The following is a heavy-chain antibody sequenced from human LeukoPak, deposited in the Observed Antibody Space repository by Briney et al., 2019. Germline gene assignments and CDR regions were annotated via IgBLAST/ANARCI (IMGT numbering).Heavy chain of an antibody. CDR3: ASEVSGNYGDYVSYYYYYMDV. CDR1: GGTFSSYA. CDR2: IIPIFGTA. V-gene: IGHV1-69*05. D-gene: IGHD4-17*01. J-gene: IGHJ6*03. Sequence: SVKVSCKASGGTFSSYAISWVRQAPGQGLEWMGRIIPIFGTANYAQKFQGRVTITTDESTSTAYMELSSLRSEDTAVYYCASEVSGNYGDYVSYYYYYMDVWGKGTTVTVSS.